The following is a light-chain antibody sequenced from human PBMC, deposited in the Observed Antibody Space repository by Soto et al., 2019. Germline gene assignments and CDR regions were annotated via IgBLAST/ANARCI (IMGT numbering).Light chain of an antibody. CDR1: MTFSIKS. Sequence: DIVLTHSPGTLSLSPGERATLSCRASMTFSIKSLAWYQHKPGQPPRLLSYSASTRAAGIPDRFSGSGSGTDFTLPISRLEPEDVAVYYCQHYGTAPPTYIFGQGTKLQI. V-gene: IGKV3-20*01. CDR3: QHYGTAPPTYI. CDR2: SAS. J-gene: IGKJ2*01.